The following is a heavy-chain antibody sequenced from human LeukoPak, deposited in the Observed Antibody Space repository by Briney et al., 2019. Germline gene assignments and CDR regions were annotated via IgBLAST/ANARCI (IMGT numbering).Heavy chain of an antibody. V-gene: IGHV4-30-2*01. Sequence: SETLSLTCAVSGGSISSGGYSWSWIRQPPGKGLEWIGYIYHSGSTYYNPPLKSRVTISVDRSKNQFSLKLSSVTAADTAVYYCARVSVVQLWSTFDYWGQGTLVTVSS. CDR2: IYHSGST. CDR3: ARVSVVQLWSTFDY. J-gene: IGHJ4*02. D-gene: IGHD5-18*01. CDR1: GGSISSGGYS.